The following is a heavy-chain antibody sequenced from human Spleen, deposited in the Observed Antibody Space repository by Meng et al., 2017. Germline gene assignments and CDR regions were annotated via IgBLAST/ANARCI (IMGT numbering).Heavy chain of an antibody. CDR2: IYYSGST. D-gene: IGHD3-22*01. Sequence: SETLSLTCIVSGGSISSYSWSWIRQPPGKGLEWIGYIYYSGSTNYNPSLKSRVTISVDTSQNQFSLRLSSVTAADTAVYFCARDDHYYDRRGAPLRMYYGMDVWGHGTTVTVSS. CDR3: ARDDHYYDRRGAPLRMYYGMDV. V-gene: IGHV4-59*01. J-gene: IGHJ6*02. CDR1: GGSISSYS.